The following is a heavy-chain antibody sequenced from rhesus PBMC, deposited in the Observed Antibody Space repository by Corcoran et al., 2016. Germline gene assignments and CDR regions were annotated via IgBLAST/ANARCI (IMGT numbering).Heavy chain of an antibody. CDR1: GGSVSSSNW. CDR2: ISGSSGST. D-gene: IGHD5-42*01. V-gene: IGHV4-65*01. Sequence: QVQLQESGPGLVKPSETLSLTCAVSGGSVSSSNWWSWIRQPPGKGLEWIGYISGSSGSTYYNPSLRRRVTISTDTAKSRFSLKLSAVTAAGTAVYYCARDRLEGGYSGYSYLYYGLDSWGQGVVVTVSS. CDR3: ARDRLEGGYSGYSYLYYGLDS. J-gene: IGHJ6*01.